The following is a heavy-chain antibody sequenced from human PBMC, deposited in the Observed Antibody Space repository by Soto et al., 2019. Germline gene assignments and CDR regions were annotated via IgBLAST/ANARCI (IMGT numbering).Heavy chain of an antibody. Sequence: ASVKVSCKASGGTFSSYAISWVRQAPGQGLEWMGWIIPIFGTANYAQKFQGRVTITADESTSTSYMELSSLRSEDTAVYYCARGSAYGDYANYYYGMDVWGQGTTVTVSS. CDR2: IIPIFGTA. J-gene: IGHJ6*02. V-gene: IGHV1-69*13. CDR3: ARGSAYGDYANYYYGMDV. CDR1: GGTFSSYA. D-gene: IGHD4-17*01.